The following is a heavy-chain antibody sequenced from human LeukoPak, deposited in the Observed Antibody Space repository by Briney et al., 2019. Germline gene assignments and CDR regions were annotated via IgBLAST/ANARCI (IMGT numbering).Heavy chain of an antibody. CDR3: ASQLGDASDI. V-gene: IGHV3-48*01. CDR1: GFTFSSYG. CDR2: ISSSSSTI. D-gene: IGHD6-13*01. Sequence: GGSLRLSCAASGFTFSSYGMHWVRQAPGKGLEWVSYISSSSSTIYYADSVKGRFTISRDNGKNSLYLQMNSLRAEDTAVYYCASQLGDASDIWGQGTMVTASS. J-gene: IGHJ3*02.